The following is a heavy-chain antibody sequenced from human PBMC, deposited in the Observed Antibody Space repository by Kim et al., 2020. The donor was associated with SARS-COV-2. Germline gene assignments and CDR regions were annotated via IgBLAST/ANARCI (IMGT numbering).Heavy chain of an antibody. CDR2: ISGDGGST. J-gene: IGHJ6*03. CDR3: AKDRANWNYRYYYYMDV. Sequence: GGSLRLSCAASGFTFDDYAMHWVRQAPGKGLEWVSLISGDGGSTYYADSVKGRFTISRDNSKNSLYLQMNSLRTEDTALYYCAKDRANWNYRYYYYMDVWGKGTTVTVSS. V-gene: IGHV3-43*02. D-gene: IGHD1-7*01. CDR1: GFTFDDYA.